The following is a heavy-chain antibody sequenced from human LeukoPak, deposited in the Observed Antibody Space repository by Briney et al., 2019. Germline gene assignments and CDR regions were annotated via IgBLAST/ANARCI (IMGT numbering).Heavy chain of an antibody. CDR3: ARSFLWFGESLRCWFDP. CDR1: GYTFTSYD. J-gene: IGHJ5*02. Sequence: ASVKVSCKASGYTFTSYDINWVRQATGQGLEWMGWMNPNSGNTGYAQKFQGRVTMTRNTSISTAYMELSSLRSEDTAVCYCARSFLWFGESLRCWFDPWGQGTLVTVSS. D-gene: IGHD3-10*01. V-gene: IGHV1-8*01. CDR2: MNPNSGNT.